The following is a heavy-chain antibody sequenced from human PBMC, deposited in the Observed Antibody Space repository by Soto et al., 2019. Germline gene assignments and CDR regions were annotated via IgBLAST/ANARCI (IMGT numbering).Heavy chain of an antibody. CDR2: IKQDGSEK. Sequence: EVQLVESGGGLVQPGGSLRLSCAASGFTFSSYWMSWVRQAPGKGLEWVANIKQDGSEKYYVDSVKGRFTISRDNAKNSLYLQMNSLRGEDTAVYYCARERGYGVGAGAYYYGMDVWGQGTTVTVSS. V-gene: IGHV3-7*01. CDR1: GFTFSSYW. J-gene: IGHJ6*02. CDR3: ARERGYGVGAGAYYYGMDV. D-gene: IGHD4-17*01.